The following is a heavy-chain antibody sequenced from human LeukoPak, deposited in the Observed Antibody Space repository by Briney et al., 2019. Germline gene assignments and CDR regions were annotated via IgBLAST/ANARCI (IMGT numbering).Heavy chain of an antibody. CDR2: ISSSSSYI. CDR3: ARVRCSGGSCYIDAFDI. Sequence: GGSLRLSCAASGFTFSSYSMNWVRQAPGKGLEWVSSISSSSSYIYYADSVKGRFTISRDNAKNSLYLQMNSLRAEDTAVSYCARVRCSGGSCYIDAFDIWGQGTMVTFSS. V-gene: IGHV3-21*01. D-gene: IGHD2-15*01. J-gene: IGHJ3*02. CDR1: GFTFSSYS.